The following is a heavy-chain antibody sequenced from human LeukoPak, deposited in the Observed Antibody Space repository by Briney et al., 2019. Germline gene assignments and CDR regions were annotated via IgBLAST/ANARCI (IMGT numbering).Heavy chain of an antibody. CDR1: GGSISSGGYS. D-gene: IGHD2-2*01. Sequence: PSETLSLTCAVSGGSISSGGYSWSWIRQPPGKGLEWIGEINHSGSTNYNPSLKSRVTISVDTSKNQFSLKLSSVTAADTAVYYCARGYCSSTSCYLDYWGQGTLVTVSS. V-gene: IGHV4-34*01. CDR2: INHSGST. J-gene: IGHJ4*02. CDR3: ARGYCSSTSCYLDY.